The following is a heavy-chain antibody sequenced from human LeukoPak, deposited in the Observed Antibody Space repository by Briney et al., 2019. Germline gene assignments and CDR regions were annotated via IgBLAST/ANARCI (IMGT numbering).Heavy chain of an antibody. J-gene: IGHJ6*03. CDR2: IQYDGSNE. CDR3: AKALTVSYTGGYYYYMDV. D-gene: IGHD7-27*01. V-gene: IGHV3-30*02. CDR1: GFTFSSYG. Sequence: GGSLRLSCAASGFTFSSYGMHWVRQAPGKGLEWVAYIQYDGSNEQYADSVKGRFSISRDSSKNILYLQMNSLRAEDTAVYYCAKALTVSYTGGYYYYMDVWGKGTTVTVSS.